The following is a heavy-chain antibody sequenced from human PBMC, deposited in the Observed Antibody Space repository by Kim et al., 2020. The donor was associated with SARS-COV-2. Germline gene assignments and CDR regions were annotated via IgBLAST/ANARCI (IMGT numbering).Heavy chain of an antibody. CDR3: ARLYAWLVHPSGAVDI. CDR1: GFTFSSYS. V-gene: IGHV3-48*02. Sequence: GGSLRLSCAASGFTFSSYSMNWVRQAPGKGLEWVSYISSSSSTIYYADSVKGRFTISRDNAKNSLYLQMNSLRDEDTAVYYCARLYAWLVHPSGAVDIWGQGTMVAVSS. D-gene: IGHD6-19*01. J-gene: IGHJ3*02. CDR2: ISSSSSTI.